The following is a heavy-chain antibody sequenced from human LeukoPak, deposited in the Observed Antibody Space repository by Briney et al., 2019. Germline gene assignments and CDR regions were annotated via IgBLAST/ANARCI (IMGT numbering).Heavy chain of an antibody. CDR3: ARRVAVAGEEYYYYGMDV. V-gene: IGHV4-59*08. CDR2: IYYSGST. D-gene: IGHD6-19*01. CDR1: GGTIRSYY. Sequence: PSETLSLTCTVSGGTIRSYYWSWIRQPPGKGLEWIGFIYYSGSTTYNPSLKSRVTISLDTSKTHFSLKLSSVTAADTAVYYCARRVAVAGEEYYYYGMDVWGQGTTVTVSS. J-gene: IGHJ6*02.